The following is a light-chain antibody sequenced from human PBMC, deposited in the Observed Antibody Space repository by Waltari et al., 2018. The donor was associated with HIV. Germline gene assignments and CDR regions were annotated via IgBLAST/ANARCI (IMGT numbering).Light chain of an antibody. CDR3: QSYDTDTHAI. CDR1: SGDLASTS. CDR2: EHS. V-gene: IGLV6-57*04. J-gene: IGLJ2*01. Sequence: NFMLTQPHSVSESPGKTVTISCTRSSGDLASTSVRWYQLRPGRAPPTLIYEHSQRPSGVLDRFSGSIDSASNSAYLTISGMKTEDEAEYYCQSYDTDTHAIFGGGTKLTVL.